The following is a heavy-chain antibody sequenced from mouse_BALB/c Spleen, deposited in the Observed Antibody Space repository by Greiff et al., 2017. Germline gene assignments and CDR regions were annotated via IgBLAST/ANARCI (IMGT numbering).Heavy chain of an antibody. D-gene: IGHD1-1*01. CDR1: GYTFTSYW. V-gene: IGHV1-7*01. CDR3: ARNYYGSSSPAY. J-gene: IGHJ3*01. Sequence: VQLQQSGAELAKPGASVKMSCKASGYTFTSYWMHWVKQRPGQGLEWIGYINPSTGYTEYNQKFKDKATLTADKSSSTAYMQLSSLTSEDSAVYYCARNYYGSSSPAYWGQGTLVTVSA. CDR2: INPSTGYT.